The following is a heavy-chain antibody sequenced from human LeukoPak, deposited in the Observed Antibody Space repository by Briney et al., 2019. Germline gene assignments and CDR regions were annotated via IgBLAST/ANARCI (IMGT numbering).Heavy chain of an antibody. J-gene: IGHJ4*02. CDR2: ISSSSSYI. CDR3: ARDPRYSSSWYAVYYFDY. D-gene: IGHD6-13*01. Sequence: GGSLRLSCAASGFTLSSYSMNWVRQAPGKGLEWVSSISSSSSYIYYADSVKGRFTISRDNAKNSLYLQMNSLRAEDTAVYYCARDPRYSSSWYAVYYFDYWGQGTLVTVSS. CDR1: GFTLSSYS. V-gene: IGHV3-21*01.